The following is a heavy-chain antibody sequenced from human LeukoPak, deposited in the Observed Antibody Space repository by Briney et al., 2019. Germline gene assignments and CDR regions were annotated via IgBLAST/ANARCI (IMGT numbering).Heavy chain of an antibody. Sequence: SGPTLVKPAQTLTLTCTFSGFSLSTSGVAVGWIRQPPGKALEWLALIYGSDNKRYNPSLQSRLTITKDTSENQVVLTMTTMDPVDTATYYCARRSLSCFDYWGQGSLVTVSS. CDR3: ARRSLSCFDY. CDR1: GFSLSTSGVA. D-gene: IGHD3-10*01. CDR2: IYGSDNK. V-gene: IGHV2-5*01. J-gene: IGHJ4*02.